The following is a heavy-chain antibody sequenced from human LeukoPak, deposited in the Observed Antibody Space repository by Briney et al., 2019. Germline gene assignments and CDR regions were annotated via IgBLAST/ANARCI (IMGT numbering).Heavy chain of an antibody. J-gene: IGHJ4*02. Sequence: GGSLRLSCAASGFSFSSYAMSWVRQAPGKGLEWVSAISGSGGSTYYADSVKGRFTISRDNSKNTLYLQMNSLRTEDTAVYFFAISNYYGSGSFDYWGQGTLVTVSS. CDR2: ISGSGGST. CDR3: AISNYYGSGSFDY. CDR1: GFSFSSYA. D-gene: IGHD3-10*01. V-gene: IGHV3-23*01.